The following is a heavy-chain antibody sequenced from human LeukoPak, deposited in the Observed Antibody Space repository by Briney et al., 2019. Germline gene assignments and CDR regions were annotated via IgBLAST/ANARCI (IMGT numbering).Heavy chain of an antibody. CDR2: IYPGDSDT. CDR1: GYTFTTYW. CDR3: AMGWRGRYDPMDV. D-gene: IGHD3-16*01. J-gene: IGHJ4*02. Sequence: GESLKISGRFPGYTFTTYWFGWVRQMPGKGLEWVAIIYPGDSDTRYSPSFQGQGSISVDKSITTAYLQWSSLKASDTAIYYCAMGWRGRYDPMDVWGKGTLVTVSS. V-gene: IGHV5-51*01.